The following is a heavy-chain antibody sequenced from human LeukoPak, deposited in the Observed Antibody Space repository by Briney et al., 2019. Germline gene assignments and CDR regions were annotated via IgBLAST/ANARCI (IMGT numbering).Heavy chain of an antibody. CDR2: INWNGGST. D-gene: IGHD3-22*01. J-gene: IGHJ6*03. V-gene: IGHV3-20*01. Sequence: GGSLRLSCAASGFTFDDYAMHWVRQAPGKGLEWVSGINWNGGSTGYADSVKGRFTISRDNAKNSLYLQMNSLRAEDTALYHCARVVDYYDSSGYEYYYYMDVWGKGTTVTISS. CDR1: GFTFDDYA. CDR3: ARVVDYYDSSGYEYYYYMDV.